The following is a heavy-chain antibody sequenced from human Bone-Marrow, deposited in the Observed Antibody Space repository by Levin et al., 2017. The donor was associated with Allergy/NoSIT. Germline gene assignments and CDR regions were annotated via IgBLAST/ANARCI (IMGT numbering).Heavy chain of an antibody. CDR3: AHRRLYGSSWNEGYFDY. CDR2: IYWDDDK. Sequence: ESGPTLVKPTQTLTLTCTFSGFSLSTSGVGVAWIRQPPGKTLEWLVFIYWDDDKRYSPSLSTRLTITKDTPKNQVFLTMTNMDPTDTATYYCAHRRLYGSSWNEGYFDYWGQGILVTVSS. V-gene: IGHV2-5*02. D-gene: IGHD6-13*01. CDR1: GFSLSTSGVG. J-gene: IGHJ4*02.